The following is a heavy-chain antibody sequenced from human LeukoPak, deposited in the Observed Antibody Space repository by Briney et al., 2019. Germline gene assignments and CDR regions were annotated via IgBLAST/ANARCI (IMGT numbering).Heavy chain of an antibody. CDR3: ARDIRSSWDYYFDY. J-gene: IGHJ4*02. Sequence: GGSLRLSCAASGITFSSYAMHWVRQAPGKGLEWVAVISYDGSNKYYVDSVKGRFTISRDNSKNTLYLQMNSLRAEDTAVYYCARDIRSSWDYYFDYWGQGTLVTVSS. CDR1: GITFSSYA. CDR2: ISYDGSNK. V-gene: IGHV3-30*04. D-gene: IGHD6-13*01.